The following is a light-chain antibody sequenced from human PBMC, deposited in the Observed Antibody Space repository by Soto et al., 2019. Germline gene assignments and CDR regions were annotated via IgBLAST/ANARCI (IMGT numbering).Light chain of an antibody. Sequence: ALTQPPSASGSPGQSVTISCTGTSSDVGGYNYVSWYQQYPGKAPKLMIYEVSKRPSGVPDRFSGSKSGNTASLTASGLQAEDEADYYCSSYAGSNNLVFGGGTKLTVL. CDR3: SSYAGSNNLV. CDR2: EVS. J-gene: IGLJ2*01. V-gene: IGLV2-8*01. CDR1: SSDVGGYNY.